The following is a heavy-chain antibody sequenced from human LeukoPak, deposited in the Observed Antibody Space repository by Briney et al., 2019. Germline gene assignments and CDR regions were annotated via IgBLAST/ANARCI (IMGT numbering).Heavy chain of an antibody. D-gene: IGHD6-19*01. V-gene: IGHV4-38-2*01. CDR2: IYHSGST. J-gene: IGHJ4*02. Sequence: SETLSLTCAVSGYSISSGYYWGWNRQPPGKGLEWIGSIYHSGSTYYSPSLKSRVTISVDTSKNQFSLKLSSVTAADTAVYYCARPGSGWSYYFDYWGQGTLVTVSS. CDR1: GYSISSGYY. CDR3: ARPGSGWSYYFDY.